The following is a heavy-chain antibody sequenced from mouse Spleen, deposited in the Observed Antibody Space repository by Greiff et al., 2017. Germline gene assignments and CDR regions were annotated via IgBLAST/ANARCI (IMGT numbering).Heavy chain of an antibody. CDR1: GYSITSGYY. J-gene: IGHJ2*01. V-gene: IGHV3-6*01. CDR2: ISYDGSN. CDR3: ARDHGSSFFDY. Sequence: EVKLQESGPGLVKPSQSLSLTCSVTGYSITSGYYWNWIRQFPGNKLEWMGYISYDGSNNYNPSLKNRISITRDTSKNQFFLKLNSVTTEDTATYYCARDHGSSFFDYWGQGTTLTVSS. D-gene: IGHD1-1*01.